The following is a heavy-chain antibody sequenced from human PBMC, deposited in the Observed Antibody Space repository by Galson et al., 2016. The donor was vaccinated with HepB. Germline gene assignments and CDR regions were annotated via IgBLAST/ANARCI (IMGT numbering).Heavy chain of an antibody. Sequence: SLRLSCATSGFPFGTYAMSWVRQAPGKGLEWVSSLGGTGRTPFYADSVKGRFAISRDNSRDTLYLQMNSLRVEDTAVYYCAKSSTPGRGGEITGKLDYWGPGTLVTVSS. J-gene: IGHJ4*02. V-gene: IGHV3-23*01. D-gene: IGHD3-16*01. CDR3: AKSSTPGRGGEITGKLDY. CDR2: LGGTGRTP. CDR1: GFPFGTYA.